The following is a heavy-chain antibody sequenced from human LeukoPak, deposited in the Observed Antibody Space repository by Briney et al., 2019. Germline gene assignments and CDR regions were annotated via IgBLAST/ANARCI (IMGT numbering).Heavy chain of an antibody. J-gene: IGHJ6*03. CDR2: VYYRGST. Sequence: SETLSLTCPVSGASISSYYWSWIRQPPGKGLEWIGYVYYRGSTTYNPSLKSRVTISVDASKDQFSLELSSVTAADTAVYYCASALFFYYMDVWGKGTTVTVSS. D-gene: IGHD2/OR15-2a*01. CDR1: GASISSYY. V-gene: IGHV4-59*01. CDR3: ASALFFYYMDV.